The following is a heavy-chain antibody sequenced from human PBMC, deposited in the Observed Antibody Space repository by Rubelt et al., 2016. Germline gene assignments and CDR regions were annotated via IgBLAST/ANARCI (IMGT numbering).Heavy chain of an antibody. J-gene: IGHJ4*02. CDR3: ARGHWNYFDY. D-gene: IGHD1-1*01. CDR1: GYSISSGHY. CDR2: IYYSGST. Sequence: QVQLQESGPGLVKPSETLSLTCSVSGYSISSGHYWGWIRQPPGKGLEWIGSIYYSGSTYYNPSLKSRVTISVDTPKNLFSLKLSSVTAADTAVYYCARGHWNYFDYWGQGTLVTVSS. V-gene: IGHV4-38-2*02.